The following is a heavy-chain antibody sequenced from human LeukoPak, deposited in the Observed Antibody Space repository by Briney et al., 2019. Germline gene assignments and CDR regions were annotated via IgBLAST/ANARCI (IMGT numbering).Heavy chain of an antibody. Sequence: PGRSLRLSCAASGFTFSSYGMHWVRQAPGKGLEWVAVIWYDGSNKYYADSVKGRFTISRDNSKNTLYLQMNSLRAEDTAVYYCAREISNGWYDFDYWGQGTLVIVSS. J-gene: IGHJ4*02. CDR2: IWYDGSNK. V-gene: IGHV3-33*01. CDR1: GFTFSSYG. CDR3: AREISNGWYDFDY. D-gene: IGHD6-19*01.